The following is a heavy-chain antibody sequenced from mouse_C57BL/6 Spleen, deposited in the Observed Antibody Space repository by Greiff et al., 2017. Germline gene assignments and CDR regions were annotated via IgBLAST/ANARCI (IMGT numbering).Heavy chain of an antibody. CDR1: GYTFTSYG. Sequence: QVQLKESGAELARPGASVKLSCKASGYTFTSYGISWVTQRTGQGLEWIGEIYPRSGNTYYNEKFKGKATLTADKSSSTAYMELRSLTAEDSAVYCCARGGYDYDGVAMDYWGQGTSVTVSS. J-gene: IGHJ4*01. CDR3: ARGGYDYDGVAMDY. CDR2: IYPRSGNT. V-gene: IGHV1-81*01. D-gene: IGHD2-4*01.